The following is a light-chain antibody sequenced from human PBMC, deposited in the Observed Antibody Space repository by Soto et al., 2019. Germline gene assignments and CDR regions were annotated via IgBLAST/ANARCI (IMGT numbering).Light chain of an antibody. V-gene: IGLV2-11*01. CDR2: DVS. CDR3: CSYAGSYTLV. CDR1: SSDVGGYNY. Sequence: QSVLTQPRSVSGSPGQSVTNSCTGTSSDVGGYNYVSWYQQHPGKAPKLMIYDVSKRPSGVPDRFSGSKSGNTASLTISGLQAEDEADYYCCSYAGSYTLVFGGGTKLTVL. J-gene: IGLJ2*01.